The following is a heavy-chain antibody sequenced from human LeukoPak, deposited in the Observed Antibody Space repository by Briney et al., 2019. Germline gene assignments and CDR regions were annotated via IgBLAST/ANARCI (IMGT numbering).Heavy chain of an antibody. V-gene: IGHV1-24*01. CDR3: ATFGGRWLHHDY. Sequence: ASVKVSCKVSGYTLTELSMHWVRQAPGKGLEWMGGFDPEDGETIYAQKFQGRVTMTEDTSTDTAYMEMSSLGSEDTGVYYCATFGGRWLHHDYWGKGTLVTVSS. J-gene: IGHJ4*02. D-gene: IGHD5-24*01. CDR1: GYTLTELS. CDR2: FDPEDGET.